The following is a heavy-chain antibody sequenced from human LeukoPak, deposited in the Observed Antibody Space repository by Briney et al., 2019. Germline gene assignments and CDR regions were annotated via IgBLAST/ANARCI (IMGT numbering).Heavy chain of an antibody. V-gene: IGHV3-30*03. Sequence: GGSLRLSCAASGFTFSSYGMHWDRQAPGKGLEWVAVISYDGSNKYYADSVKGRFTISRDNSKNTLYVQMNSLRDEDTAVYYCVTAGQYRFDNWGRGTLVTVSS. CDR2: ISYDGSNK. CDR1: GFTFSSYG. CDR3: VTAGQYRFDN. J-gene: IGHJ4*02. D-gene: IGHD5-18*01.